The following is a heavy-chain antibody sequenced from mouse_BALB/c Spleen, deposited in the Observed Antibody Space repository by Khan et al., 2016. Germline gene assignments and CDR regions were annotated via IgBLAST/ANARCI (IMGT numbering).Heavy chain of an antibody. CDR1: GFNIKDTY. V-gene: IGHV14-3*02. CDR3: SKWVYDYALAY. CDR2: IDPANGNT. J-gene: IGHJ3*01. D-gene: IGHD2-4*01. Sequence: VQLKQSGAELVKPGASVKLSCTVSGFNIKDTYMHWVNQRPEQGLEWIGRIDPANGNTKYDPKFQDKATITADTSSNTAYLQLSSLTSDDTAVYYCSKWVYDYALAYWGQGTLVTVSA.